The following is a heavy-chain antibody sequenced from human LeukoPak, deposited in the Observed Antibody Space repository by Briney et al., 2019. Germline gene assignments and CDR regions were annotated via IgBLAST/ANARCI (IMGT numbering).Heavy chain of an antibody. CDR3: ATGRGNWFDP. Sequence: ASVKVSCKASGYTFTDYYMHWVQQAPGKGLEWMGRVDPEDGETIYAEKFQGRVTITADTSTDTAYMELSSLRSEDTAVYYCATGRGNWFDPWGQGTLVTVSS. J-gene: IGHJ5*02. CDR1: GYTFTDYY. D-gene: IGHD3-16*01. V-gene: IGHV1-69-2*01. CDR2: VDPEDGET.